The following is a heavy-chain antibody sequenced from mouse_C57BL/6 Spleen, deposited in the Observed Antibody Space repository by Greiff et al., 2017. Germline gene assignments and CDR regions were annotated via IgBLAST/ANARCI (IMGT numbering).Heavy chain of an antibody. J-gene: IGHJ3*01. CDR3: ARSGIYDGYYAFAY. CDR1: GYAFSSSW. D-gene: IGHD2-3*01. CDR2: IYPGDGDT. Sequence: VQLQQSGPELVKPGASVKISCKASGYAFSSSWMNWVKQRPGKGLEWIGRIYPGDGDTNYNGKFKGKATLTADKSSSTAYMQLSSLTSEDSAVYFCARSGIYDGYYAFAYWGQGTLVTVSA. V-gene: IGHV1-82*01.